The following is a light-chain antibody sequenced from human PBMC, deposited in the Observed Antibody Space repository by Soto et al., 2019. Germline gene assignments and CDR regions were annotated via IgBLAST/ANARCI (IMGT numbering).Light chain of an antibody. V-gene: IGKV3-15*01. CDR1: QSVSSN. CDR3: QQYNNWPPWT. CDR2: GAS. J-gene: IGKJ1*01. Sequence: EIVMTQAPATLYASPGERANLSCRASQSVSSNLAWYQHKPGQAPRLRTYGASTRATGIPPRFSGRGSGTEFTLTIRSLQSEDFAVYHCQQYNNWPPWTFGQGAKVEIK.